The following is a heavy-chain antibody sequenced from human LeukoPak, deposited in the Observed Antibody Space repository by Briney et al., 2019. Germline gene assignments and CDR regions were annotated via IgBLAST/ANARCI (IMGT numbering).Heavy chain of an antibody. CDR2: ISDGGKTK. Sequence: GGSLRLSCAASGFTFRSSEMNWVRQAPGKGLEWVSYISDGGKTKYYADSVKGRFTISRHNAKNSLFLQMNGLRAEDTAVYYCARGGSYGGRFDSWGQGTLVTVSS. CDR1: GFTFRSSE. V-gene: IGHV3-48*03. CDR3: ARGGSYGGRFDS. J-gene: IGHJ4*02. D-gene: IGHD1-26*01.